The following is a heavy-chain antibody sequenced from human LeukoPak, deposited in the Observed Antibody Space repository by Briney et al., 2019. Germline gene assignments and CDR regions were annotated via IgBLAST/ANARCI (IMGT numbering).Heavy chain of an antibody. V-gene: IGHV1-69*06. CDR3: ARDSGQLWFGLGGAFDI. D-gene: IGHD3-10*01. CDR1: GGTFSSYA. Sequence: GSSVKVSCKASGGTFSSYAISWVRQAPGQGLEWMGGIIPIFGTANYAQKFQGRVTITADKSTSTAYMELSSLRSEDTAVYYCARDSGQLWFGLGGAFDIWGQGTMVTVSS. CDR2: IIPIFGTA. J-gene: IGHJ3*02.